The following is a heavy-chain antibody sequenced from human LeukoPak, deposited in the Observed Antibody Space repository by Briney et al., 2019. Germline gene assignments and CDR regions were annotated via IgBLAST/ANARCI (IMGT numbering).Heavy chain of an antibody. V-gene: IGHV4-34*01. J-gene: IGHJ3*02. D-gene: IGHD2-2*01. CDR3: AKHVVPVVRLYDAFKI. CDR2: INHSGST. Sequence: SETRSLTCAVYGGSFSGYYWSWIRQPPGKGLEWIGEINHSGSTNYNPSLKSRVTISVDTSKNQFSLKLSSVTAADTAVYYCAKHVVPVVRLYDAFKIWGKGPMVTVS. CDR1: GGSFSGYY.